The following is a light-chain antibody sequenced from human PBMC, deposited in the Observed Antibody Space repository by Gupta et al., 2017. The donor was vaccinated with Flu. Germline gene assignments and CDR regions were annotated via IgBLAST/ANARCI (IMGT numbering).Light chain of an antibody. CDR1: SRDVGGYNF. V-gene: IGLV2-11*01. Sequence: SVSISCTGTSRDVGGYNFVSWYQHHPGKAPKLMIFKVDKWPLGVPDRFSGSKSDNTASLTISGLQAEDDADYYCCSYESSCNCLFGGGTKVTVL. CDR3: CSYESSCNCL. J-gene: IGLJ3*02. CDR2: KVD.